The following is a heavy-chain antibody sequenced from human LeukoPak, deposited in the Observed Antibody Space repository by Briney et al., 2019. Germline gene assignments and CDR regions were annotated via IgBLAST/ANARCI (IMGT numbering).Heavy chain of an antibody. CDR2: ISSSGSTI. CDR1: GFTFSDYY. CDR3: ARDYGDYAYYYYYYTDV. V-gene: IGHV3-11*01. D-gene: IGHD4-17*01. Sequence: PGGSLRLSCAASGFTFSDYYMSWIRQAPGKGLEWVSYISSSGSTIYYADSVKGRFTISRDNAKNSLYLQMNSLRAEDTALYYCARDYGDYAYYYYYYTDVWGKGTTVTVSS. J-gene: IGHJ6*03.